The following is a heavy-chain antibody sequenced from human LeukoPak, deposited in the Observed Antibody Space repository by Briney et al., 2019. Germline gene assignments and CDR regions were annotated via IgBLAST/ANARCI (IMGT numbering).Heavy chain of an antibody. Sequence: SETLSLTCTVSGGSISSYYWSWIRQLAGEGLEWIGRIYTSGSTYYNPSLKSRVTMSVDTSKHQFSLRLTSVTAADTAVYYCAREATGWEPLRTYFDYWGQGTLVTVSS. CDR1: GGSISSYY. V-gene: IGHV4-4*07. CDR3: AREATGWEPLRTYFDY. D-gene: IGHD1-26*01. J-gene: IGHJ4*02. CDR2: IYTSGST.